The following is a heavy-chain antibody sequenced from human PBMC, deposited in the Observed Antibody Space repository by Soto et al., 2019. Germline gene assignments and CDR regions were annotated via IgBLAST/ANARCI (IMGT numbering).Heavy chain of an antibody. J-gene: IGHJ6*02. V-gene: IGHV3-74*01. CDR2: INSDGTYT. Sequence: GGSLRLSCEVSGFSFKIYWMHWVRQAPGEGLVWVSRINSDGTYTDYADSVKGRFAVSRDNAKNKVYLQMKSLRAEDTAVYYCATPYSTSGRGAMDVWGQGTTVTVSS. CDR1: GFSFKIYW. CDR3: ATPYSTSGRGAMDV. D-gene: IGHD6-6*01.